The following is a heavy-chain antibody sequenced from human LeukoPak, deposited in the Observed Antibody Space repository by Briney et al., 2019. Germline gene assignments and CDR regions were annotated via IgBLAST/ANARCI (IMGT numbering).Heavy chain of an antibody. Sequence: AASVKVSCKVSGYTLTELSMHWVRQAPGKGLEWMGGFDPEDGETIYAQKFQGRVTMTEDTSTDTAYIELSSLRSEATAVYYCATAYYGSGSYLFDYWGQGTLVTVFS. D-gene: IGHD3-10*01. CDR2: FDPEDGET. J-gene: IGHJ4*02. CDR1: GYTLTELS. CDR3: ATAYYGSGSYLFDY. V-gene: IGHV1-24*01.